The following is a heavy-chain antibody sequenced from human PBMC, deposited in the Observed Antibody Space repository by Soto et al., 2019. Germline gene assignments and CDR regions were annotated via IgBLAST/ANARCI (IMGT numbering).Heavy chain of an antibody. Sequence: GGSLRLSCAASGFTVSSNYMSWVRQAPGKGLEWVSVIYSGGSTYYADSVKGRFTISRDNSKNTLYLQMNSLRAEDTAVYYCARDGRFLEWPAAPWGQGTLVTVSS. D-gene: IGHD3-3*01. V-gene: IGHV3-66*01. J-gene: IGHJ5*02. CDR3: ARDGRFLEWPAAP. CDR2: IYSGGST. CDR1: GFTVSSNY.